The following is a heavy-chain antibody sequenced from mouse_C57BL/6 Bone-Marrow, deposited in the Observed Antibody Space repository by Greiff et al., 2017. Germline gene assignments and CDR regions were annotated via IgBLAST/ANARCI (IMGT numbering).Heavy chain of an antibody. J-gene: IGHJ3*01. Sequence: EVQGVESGGGLVQPGGSLKLSCAASGFTFSDYGMAWVRQAPRKGPEWVAFISNLAYSIYYADTVTGRFTISRENAKNTLYLEMSSLRSEDTAMYYCASPIYYGNYVWFAYWGQGTLVTVSA. V-gene: IGHV5-15*01. CDR2: ISNLAYSI. CDR3: ASPIYYGNYVWFAY. CDR1: GFTFSDYG. D-gene: IGHD2-1*01.